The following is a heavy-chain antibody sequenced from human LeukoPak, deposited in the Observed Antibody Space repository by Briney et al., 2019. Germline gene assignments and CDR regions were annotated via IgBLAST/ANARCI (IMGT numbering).Heavy chain of an antibody. Sequence: SETLSLTCTVSGGSISTYYWSWIRQPPGKGLEWIGYVYYTGGTNYNASLKSRVTISVDTSKNQFSLKMTSVTAADTAVYYCARWEVRLNAFEMWGQGTMVTVSS. CDR3: ARWEVRLNAFEM. V-gene: IGHV4-59*01. D-gene: IGHD3-10*01. CDR1: GGSISTYY. CDR2: VYYTGGT. J-gene: IGHJ3*02.